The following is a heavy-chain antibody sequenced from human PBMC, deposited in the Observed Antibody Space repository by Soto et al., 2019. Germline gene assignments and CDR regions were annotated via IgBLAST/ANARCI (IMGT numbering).Heavy chain of an antibody. J-gene: IGHJ5*02. CDR1: GFTFSSYW. CDR2: INSDGSST. V-gene: IGHV3-74*01. D-gene: IGHD6-13*01. Sequence: GGSLRLSCAASGFTFSSYWMHWVRQAPEKGLVWVSRINSDGSSTSYADSVKGRFTISRDNAKNTLYLQMNSLRAEDTAVYYCARDRYSRSWYWFDPWGQGTLVTVSS. CDR3: ARDRYSRSWYWFDP.